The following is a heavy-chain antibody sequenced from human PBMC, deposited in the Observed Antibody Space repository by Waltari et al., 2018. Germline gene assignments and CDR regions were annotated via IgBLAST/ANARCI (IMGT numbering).Heavy chain of an antibody. J-gene: IGHJ4*02. V-gene: IGHV3-21*02. CDR3: AKGVSKWRMDS. CDR1: GFIFSRYS. CDR2: ISSSTSNI. D-gene: IGHD2-8*01. Sequence: EVQLVESGGGLVKPGGSLRLSCAASGFIFSRYSMNWVRQAPGNGLEWGSFISSSTSNIYYVDSVKGRFTISRDNANNSLYLQMNSLRVEDTAVYYCAKGVSKWRMDSWGRGILVTVSS.